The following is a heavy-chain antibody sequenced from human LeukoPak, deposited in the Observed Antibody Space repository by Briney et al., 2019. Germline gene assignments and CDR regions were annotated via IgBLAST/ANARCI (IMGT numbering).Heavy chain of an antibody. CDR1: GYTFTTYA. V-gene: IGHV1-3*04. CDR3: ARHSLTYPAGFDY. J-gene: IGHJ4*02. CDR2: INTGNGNT. D-gene: IGHD2/OR15-2a*01. Sequence: ASVKVSCKASGYTFTTYAIHWVRQAPGQRLEWMGWINTGNGNTKHSQNFQGRVTITRDTSASTAYMELSSLRSEDTAVNYCARHSLTYPAGFDYWGQGTLVTVSS.